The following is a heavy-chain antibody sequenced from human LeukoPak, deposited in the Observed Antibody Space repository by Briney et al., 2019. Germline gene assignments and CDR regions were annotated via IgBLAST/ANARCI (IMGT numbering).Heavy chain of an antibody. CDR3: AREGYSRGVDY. D-gene: IGHD5-18*01. CDR2: IYYSGST. J-gene: IGHJ4*02. CDR1: GGSISSYY. V-gene: IGHV4-59*01. Sequence: SETLSLTCTVSGGSISSYYWSWIRQPPGKGLEWIGYIYYSGSTNYNPSLKSRVTISVDTPKNQFSLKLSSVTAADTAVYYCAREGYSRGVDYWGQGTLVTVSS.